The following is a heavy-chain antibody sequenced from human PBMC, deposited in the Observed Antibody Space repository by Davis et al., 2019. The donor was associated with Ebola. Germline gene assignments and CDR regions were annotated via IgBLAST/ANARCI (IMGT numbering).Heavy chain of an antibody. CDR3: ARGILGYCSGGSCYETGFDY. CDR1: GYTFTSYG. Sequence: ASVKVSCKASGYTFTSYGISWVRQAPGQGLEWMGIINPSGGSTSYAQKFQGRVTMTRDTSTSTVYMELSSLRSEDTAVYYCARGILGYCSGGSCYETGFDYWGQGTLVTVSS. J-gene: IGHJ4*02. V-gene: IGHV1-46*03. CDR2: INPSGGST. D-gene: IGHD2-15*01.